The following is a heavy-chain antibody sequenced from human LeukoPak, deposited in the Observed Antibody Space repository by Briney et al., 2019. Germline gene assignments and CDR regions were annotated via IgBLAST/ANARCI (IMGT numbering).Heavy chain of an antibody. Sequence: GGSLRLSCAASGFTFDDYAMHWVRQAPGKGLEWVSGISWNSGSIGYADSVKGRFTISRDNAKNSLYLQMNSLRAGDTALYYCVPAGYFDYWGQGTLVTVSS. V-gene: IGHV3-9*01. CDR1: GFTFDDYA. J-gene: IGHJ4*02. CDR3: VPAGYFDY. CDR2: ISWNSGSI. D-gene: IGHD6-19*01.